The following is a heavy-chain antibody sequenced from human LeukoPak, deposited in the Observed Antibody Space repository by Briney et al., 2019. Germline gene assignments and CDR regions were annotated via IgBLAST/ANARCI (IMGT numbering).Heavy chain of an antibody. Sequence: SGGSLRLSCTVSGFTVSTNSMSWVRQAPGKGLEWVSFIYSDNTHYSDSVKGRFTISRDNSKNTLYLQMNSLRAEDTAVYYCARGRLARSPYFDYWGQGTLVTVSS. CDR2: IYSDNT. D-gene: IGHD6-19*01. CDR3: ARGRLARSPYFDY. J-gene: IGHJ4*02. CDR1: GFTVSTNS. V-gene: IGHV3-53*01.